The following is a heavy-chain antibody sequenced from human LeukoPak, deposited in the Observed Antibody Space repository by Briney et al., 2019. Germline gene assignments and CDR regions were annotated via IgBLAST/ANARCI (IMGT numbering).Heavy chain of an antibody. J-gene: IGHJ4*02. CDR1: GGSISSYY. CDR2: IYYTGST. V-gene: IGHV4-59*08. Sequence: SETLSLTCTVSGGSISSYYWSWVRQPPGKGLEYIGYIYYTGSTNSSPSLKSRVTISVDTSKNQFSLKLNSVTAADTAVYYCARGHPPDYWGQGTLFTVSS. CDR3: ARGHPPDY.